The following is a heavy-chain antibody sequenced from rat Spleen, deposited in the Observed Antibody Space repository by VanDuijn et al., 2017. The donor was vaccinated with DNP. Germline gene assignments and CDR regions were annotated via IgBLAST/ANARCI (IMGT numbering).Heavy chain of an antibody. Sequence: EVQLVESGGGLVQPGKSLKLSCAASGFTFSHYYMAWVRQAPTKGLEWVASINPSGGSSYYRASVKGRFTVSRDDSKSMLYLQMDNLKTDDTAMYYCTAADYGYDYDYWGHGVMVTVSS. V-gene: IGHV5-27*01. CDR1: GFTFSHYY. D-gene: IGHD1-7*01. CDR3: TAADYGYDYDY. J-gene: IGHJ2*01. CDR2: INPSGGSS.